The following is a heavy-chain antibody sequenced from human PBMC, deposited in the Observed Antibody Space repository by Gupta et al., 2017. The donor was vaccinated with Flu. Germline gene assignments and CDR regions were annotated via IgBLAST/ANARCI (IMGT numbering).Heavy chain of an antibody. J-gene: IGHJ5*02. D-gene: IGHD4-11*01. CDR3: TRLGSFTVGDNWFDP. CDR1: NASLRGSY. CDR2: IDHSGST. Sequence: QVQFQQWGAGLLKPSETLSLTCPAYNASLRGSYWSWNRQPPGKGPEWIGEIDHSGSTNYNPSLKSRVTMSVDTSKNQFSLNLYSVTAADTAIYYCTRLGSFTVGDNWFDPWGQGTLVTVSS. V-gene: IGHV4-34*01.